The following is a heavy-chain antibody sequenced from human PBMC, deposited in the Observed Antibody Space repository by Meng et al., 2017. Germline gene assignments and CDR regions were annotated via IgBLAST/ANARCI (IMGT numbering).Heavy chain of an antibody. CDR3: ARDEDISAAGKLFGDY. Sequence: VEHGRGAKRPGASGDVPRTPSGYNVPDNYTHGVRQAPGQGLEWMGRIDPKNGDTHYAQKFQGRVTMTGDTSISTAYMDLSGLRSDDTAVYYCARDEDISAAGKLFGDYWGQGTLVTVSS. J-gene: IGHJ4*02. D-gene: IGHD6-13*01. CDR2: IDPKNGDT. V-gene: IGHV1-2*06. CDR1: GYNVPDNY.